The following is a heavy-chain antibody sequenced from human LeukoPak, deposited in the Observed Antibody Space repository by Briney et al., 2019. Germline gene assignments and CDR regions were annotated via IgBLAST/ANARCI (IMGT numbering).Heavy chain of an antibody. CDR3: ATRNLYGSLRVDGY. CDR2: ISYDGSNK. Sequence: PGGSLRLSCAASGFTFSSYAMHWVRQAPGKGLEWVAVISYDGSNKYYADSVKGRFTISRDNSKNTLYLQMNSLRAEDTAVYYCATRNLYGSLRVDGYWGQGTLVTVSS. CDR1: GFTFSSYA. J-gene: IGHJ4*02. V-gene: IGHV3-30-3*01. D-gene: IGHD4-17*01.